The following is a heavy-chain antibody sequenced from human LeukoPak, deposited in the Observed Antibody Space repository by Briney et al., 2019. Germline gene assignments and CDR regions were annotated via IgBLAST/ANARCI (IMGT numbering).Heavy chain of an antibody. CDR3: TRLVVLIPGDSSGHRIHAFDI. Sequence: PGGCLRLSCAASGLTFSGSAVHSGRQASGKGLEWVGRIRRKANSYATAYAASVKGRITISRDDSKNTAYLQMNSLKTEDTAVYYCTRLVVLIPGDSSGHRIHAFDIWGQGTLVTVSS. D-gene: IGHD3-22*01. CDR2: IRRKANSYAT. V-gene: IGHV3-73*01. CDR1: GLTFSGSA. J-gene: IGHJ3*02.